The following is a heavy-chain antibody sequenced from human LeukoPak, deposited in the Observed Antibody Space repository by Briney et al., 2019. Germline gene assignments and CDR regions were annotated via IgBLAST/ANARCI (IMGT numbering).Heavy chain of an antibody. CDR3: ARDLAMLRDY. V-gene: IGHV3-48*04. D-gene: IGHD2-2*01. CDR1: GFTFSSSS. J-gene: IGHJ4*02. CDR2: ISSSGSTI. Sequence: GGSLRLSCAASGFTFSSSSMNWVRQAPGKGLEWVSYISSSGSTIYHADSVKGRVTISRDNAKNSLYLQMNSLRAEDTAVYYCARDLAMLRDYWGQGTLVTVSS.